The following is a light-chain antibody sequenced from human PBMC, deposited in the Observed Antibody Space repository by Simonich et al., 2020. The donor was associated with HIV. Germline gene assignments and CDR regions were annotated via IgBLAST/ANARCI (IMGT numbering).Light chain of an antibody. CDR3: CSYTSNSTGV. CDR2: DVS. V-gene: IGLV2-14*03. Sequence: QSALTQPASVSGSPGQSITISCTGTSSDVGGYNYCSWYQQHPGKAPKLMIYDVSKRPSGVSNRFSGSKSGNTASLTISGRQAEDEADYFCCSYTSNSTGVFGGGTRLTVL. J-gene: IGLJ3*02. CDR1: SSDVGGYNY.